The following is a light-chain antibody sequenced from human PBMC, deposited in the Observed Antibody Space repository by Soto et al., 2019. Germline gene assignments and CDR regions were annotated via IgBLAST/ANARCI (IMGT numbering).Light chain of an antibody. Sequence: QSVLTQPPSVSGAPGQRVTISCTGSSSNIGAGYDVHWYQQLPGTAPKLLIYGNVNRPSGVPDRSSGSKSGTSASLAITGLQAEDEADYYCQSCDGSLSGYVFGTGTKLTVL. J-gene: IGLJ1*01. CDR3: QSCDGSLSGYV. CDR1: SSNIGAGYD. V-gene: IGLV1-40*01. CDR2: GNV.